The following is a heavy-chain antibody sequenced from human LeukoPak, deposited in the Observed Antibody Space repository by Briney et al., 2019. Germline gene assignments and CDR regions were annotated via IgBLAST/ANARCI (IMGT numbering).Heavy chain of an antibody. Sequence: GGSLRLSCAASGFTFSSYSMNWVRQAPGKGLEWVSSISSSSSYIYYADSVKGRFTISRDNAKNSLYLQMNSLRAEDTAVYYCARDRYYDFWSGYYKRAAFDYWGQGTLVTVSS. D-gene: IGHD3-3*01. CDR1: GFTFSSYS. V-gene: IGHV3-21*01. CDR3: ARDRYYDFWSGYYKRAAFDY. CDR2: ISSSSSYI. J-gene: IGHJ4*02.